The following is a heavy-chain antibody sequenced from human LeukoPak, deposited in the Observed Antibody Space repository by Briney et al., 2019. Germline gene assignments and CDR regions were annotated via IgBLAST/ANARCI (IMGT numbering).Heavy chain of an antibody. D-gene: IGHD2-15*01. J-gene: IGHJ4*02. CDR2: LSYDGNNK. CDR1: GFTFSNYA. V-gene: IGHV3-30*01. CDR3: ARGRGHCSGGSCLRFDY. Sequence: GRSLRLSCAASGFTFSNYAMHWVRQAPGKGLEWVADLSYDGNNKYYADSVKGRFTISRDNSKSTLELQMNSLRAEDTAVYYCARGRGHCSGGSCLRFDYWGQGTLVTVSS.